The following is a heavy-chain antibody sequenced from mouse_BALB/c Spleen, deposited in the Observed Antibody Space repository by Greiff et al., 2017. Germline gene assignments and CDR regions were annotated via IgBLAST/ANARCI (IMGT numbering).Heavy chain of an antibody. CDR2: IWTGGGT. CDR1: GFSLTSYD. V-gene: IGHV2-9-2*01. J-gene: IGHJ3*01. CDR3: VRTHYDYSWFAY. Sequence: VQLVESGPGLVAPSQSLSITCTVSGFSLTSYDISWIRQPPGKGLEWLGVIWTGGGTNYNSAFMSRLSISKDNSKSQVFLKMNSLQTDDTAIYYCVRTHYDYSWFAYWGQGTLVTVSA. D-gene: IGHD2-4*01.